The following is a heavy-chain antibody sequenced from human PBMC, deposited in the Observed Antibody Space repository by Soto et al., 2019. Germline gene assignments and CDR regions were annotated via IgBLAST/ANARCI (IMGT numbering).Heavy chain of an antibody. CDR2: ITGGGHT. V-gene: IGHV3-23*01. CDR1: GLTFND. Sequence: EVQVLESGGGLVQPGGSLRLSCSASGLTFNDINWVRQAPGKGLEWISRITGGGHTDYVDSVKGRFTISRDNSKNTVYLQMNSLRADATAVYYCAKDRSDWGCFDIWGQGTVVTVSS. CDR3: AKDRSDWGCFDI. D-gene: IGHD3-16*01. J-gene: IGHJ3*02.